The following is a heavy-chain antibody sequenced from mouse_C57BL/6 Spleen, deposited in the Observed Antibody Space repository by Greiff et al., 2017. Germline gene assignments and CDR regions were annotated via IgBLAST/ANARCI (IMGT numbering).Heavy chain of an antibody. Sequence: QVQLQQPGAELVRPGSSVKLSCKASGYTFTSYWMDWVKQRPGQGLEWIGEIDPSDSYTNYNQKFKGKATLTVDTSSSTAYMQLSSLTSEDSAVYYCARRDTTVVAPYYFDYWGQGTTLTVSS. CDR3: ARRDTTVVAPYYFDY. V-gene: IGHV1-59*01. CDR1: GYTFTSYW. CDR2: IDPSDSYT. J-gene: IGHJ2*01. D-gene: IGHD1-1*01.